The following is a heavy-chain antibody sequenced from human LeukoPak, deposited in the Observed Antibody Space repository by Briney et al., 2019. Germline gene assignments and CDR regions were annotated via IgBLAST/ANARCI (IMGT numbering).Heavy chain of an antibody. D-gene: IGHD3-10*01. CDR3: ARGRNYYGSGSYYNPNFDY. CDR2: ISSSSSYI. J-gene: IGHJ4*02. Sequence: KAGGCLRLSCAASGFTFSSYSMNWVRQAPGKGLEWVSSISSSSSYIYYADSVKGRFTISRDNAKNSLYLQMNSLRAEDTAVYYCARGRNYYGSGSYYNPNFDYWGQGTLVTVSS. V-gene: IGHV3-21*01. CDR1: GFTFSSYS.